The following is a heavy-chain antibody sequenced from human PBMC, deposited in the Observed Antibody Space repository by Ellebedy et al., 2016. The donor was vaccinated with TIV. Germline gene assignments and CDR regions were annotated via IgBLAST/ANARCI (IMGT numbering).Heavy chain of an antibody. CDR2: IYPGDSDT. J-gene: IGHJ5*02. V-gene: IGHV5-51*01. CDR1: GYSFTSYW. CDR3: ARRALMGTSSPRGSFDP. D-gene: IGHD2-2*01. Sequence: GESLKISCKGSGYSFTSYWIGWVRQMPGKGLECMGLIYPGDSDTRYSPSFQGQVTISADKSITTAYLQWRSLKASDTAMYYCARRALMGTSSPRGSFDPWGQGTLVTVSS.